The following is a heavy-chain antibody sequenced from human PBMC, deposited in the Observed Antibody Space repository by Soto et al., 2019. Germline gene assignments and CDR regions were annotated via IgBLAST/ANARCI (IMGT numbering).Heavy chain of an antibody. CDR3: ARDRLRGAARHQGFDY. V-gene: IGHV3-7*01. CDR2: IKQDGSEK. Sequence: GGSLRLSCAASGFTFSTFGMHWVRQAPGKGLEWVANIKQDGSEKYYVDSVKGRFTISRDNAKNSLYLQMNSLRAEDTAVYYCARDRLRGAARHQGFDYWGQGTLVTVSS. CDR1: GFTFSTFG. J-gene: IGHJ4*02. D-gene: IGHD6-6*01.